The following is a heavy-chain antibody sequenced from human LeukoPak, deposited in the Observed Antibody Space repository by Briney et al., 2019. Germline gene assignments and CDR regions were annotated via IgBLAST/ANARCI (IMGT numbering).Heavy chain of an antibody. CDR3: ARSPLGIAPFDY. V-gene: IGHV3-72*01. CDR2: TRNKANSYTT. J-gene: IGHJ4*02. CDR1: GFTFSDLY. Sequence: GGSLRLSCAASGFTFSDLYINWVRQAPGKGLEWVGRTRNKANSYTTEYAASVKGRFTISRDDSKNSLYLQMNSLKTEDTAVYYCARSPLGIAPFDYWGQGTLVTVSS. D-gene: IGHD7-27*01.